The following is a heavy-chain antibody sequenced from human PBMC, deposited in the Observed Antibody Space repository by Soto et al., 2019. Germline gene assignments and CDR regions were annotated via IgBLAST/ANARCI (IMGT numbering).Heavy chain of an antibody. D-gene: IGHD4-4*01. CDR1: GYSFTNYW. Sequence: GESLKISCNVSGYSFTNYWIGWVRQMPGKGLEWMGIIYPDDSDTRYSPSFQGQVTISADKSISTAYLQWSSLKASDTAMYYCARGDYRVLEFWGQGTLVTVSS. CDR2: IYPDDSDT. J-gene: IGHJ4*02. V-gene: IGHV5-51*01. CDR3: ARGDYRVLEF.